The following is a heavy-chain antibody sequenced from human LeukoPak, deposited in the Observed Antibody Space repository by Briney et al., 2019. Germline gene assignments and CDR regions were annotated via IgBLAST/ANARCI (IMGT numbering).Heavy chain of an antibody. J-gene: IGHJ4*02. CDR1: GFTFTSVA. Sequence: GGSLRLSCAASGFTFTSVAMTWVRQAPGQGLEWVSTISGSDDATYYGDSVKGRFTISRDYSSNTVYLQMNSLRSEDTAIYYCAKGPQLYSGYHPNFWGQGTLVTVSS. D-gene: IGHD5-12*01. CDR3: AKGPQLYSGYHPNF. V-gene: IGHV3-23*01. CDR2: ISGSDDAT.